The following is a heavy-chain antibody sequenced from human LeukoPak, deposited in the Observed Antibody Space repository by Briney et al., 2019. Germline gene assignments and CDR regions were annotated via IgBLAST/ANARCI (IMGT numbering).Heavy chain of an antibody. CDR1: GYTFTSYY. Sequence: ASVKVSCKASGYTFTSYYMHWVRQAPGQGLEWMGIINPSGGSTSYAQKLQGRVTMTRDTSTSTVYMELSSLRSEDTAVYYCARDSLFLWFGELLPSTGFDYWGQGTLVTVSS. J-gene: IGHJ4*02. D-gene: IGHD3-10*01. CDR3: ARDSLFLWFGELLPSTGFDY. V-gene: IGHV1-46*01. CDR2: INPSGGST.